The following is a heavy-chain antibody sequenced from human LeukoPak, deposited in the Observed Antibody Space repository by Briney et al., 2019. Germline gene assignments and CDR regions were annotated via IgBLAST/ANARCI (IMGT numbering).Heavy chain of an antibody. CDR3: ARRVTYYYGSGSYYTALDY. Sequence: PGESLQISCKGSGYSFTSYWIGWVRQMPGKGLEWMGIIYPGDSDTRYSPSFQGQVTISADKSISTAYLQWSSLKASDTAMYYCARRVTYYYGSGSYYTALDYWGQGTLVTVSS. D-gene: IGHD3-10*01. J-gene: IGHJ4*02. V-gene: IGHV5-51*01. CDR2: IYPGDSDT. CDR1: GYSFTSYW.